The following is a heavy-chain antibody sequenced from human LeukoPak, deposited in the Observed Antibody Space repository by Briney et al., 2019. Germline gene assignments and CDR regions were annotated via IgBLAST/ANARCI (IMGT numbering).Heavy chain of an antibody. Sequence: GGSLRLSCAASGFTFSSYAMSWVRQAPGKGLEWVSAISGSGGSTYYADSVKGRFTISRDNSKNTLYLQMNSLRAEDTAVYYCAKDRDDYGGYVGWFDPWGQGTLVTVSS. CDR3: AKDRDDYGGYVGWFDP. D-gene: IGHD4-17*01. CDR2: ISGSGGST. CDR1: GFTFSSYA. V-gene: IGHV3-23*01. J-gene: IGHJ5*02.